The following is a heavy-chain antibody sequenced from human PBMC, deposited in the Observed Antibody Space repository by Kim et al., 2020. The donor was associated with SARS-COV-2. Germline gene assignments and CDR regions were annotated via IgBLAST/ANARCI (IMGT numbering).Heavy chain of an antibody. Sequence: YTNSADSVKGRFTISRDNAKKSLYLQMDSLRVEDTAVYYCARSGDGGGFDYWGQGTLVTVSS. CDR3: ARSGDGGGFDY. V-gene: IGHV3-11*06. D-gene: IGHD2-21*02. CDR2: YT. J-gene: IGHJ4*02.